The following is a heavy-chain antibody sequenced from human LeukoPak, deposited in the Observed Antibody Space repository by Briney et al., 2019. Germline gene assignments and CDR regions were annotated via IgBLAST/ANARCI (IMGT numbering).Heavy chain of an antibody. V-gene: IGHV4-61*02. J-gene: IGHJ4*02. D-gene: IGHD5-24*01. CDR3: ARHGKDGYNRFDY. CDR2: IYTSGST. Sequence: PSETLSLTCTVSGYSISSGYYWGWIRQPAGKGLEWIGRIYTSGSTNYNPSLKSRVTISVDTSKNQFSLKLSSVTAADTAVYYCARHGKDGYNRFDYWGQGTLVTVSS. CDR1: GYSISSGYY.